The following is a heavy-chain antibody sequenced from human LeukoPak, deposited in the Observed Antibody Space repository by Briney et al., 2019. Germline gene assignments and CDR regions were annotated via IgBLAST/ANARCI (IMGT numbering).Heavy chain of an antibody. Sequence: SETLSLTCTVSGGSISSYYWSWIRQPPGKGLEWIGYIYYSGSTNYNPSLKSRVTISVDTSKNQFSLKLSSVTAADTAVYYCASQSLTPYYYYYGMDVWGQGTTVTVSS. J-gene: IGHJ6*02. CDR1: GGSISSYY. CDR3: ASQSLTPYYYYYGMDV. CDR2: IYYSGST. V-gene: IGHV4-59*12.